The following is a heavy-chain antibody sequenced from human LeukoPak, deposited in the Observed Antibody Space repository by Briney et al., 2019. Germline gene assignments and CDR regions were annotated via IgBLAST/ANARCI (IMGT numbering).Heavy chain of an antibody. CDR3: AKNLYCGGGSCYPSALGMDV. D-gene: IGHD2-15*01. Sequence: GGSLRLSCAASGFTFSSYAMHWVRQAPGKGLEWVSSISGSGNRTYYADSVKGRFTISRDNSKNTLFLQMNSLRAEDTAVYYCAKNLYCGGGSCYPSALGMDVWGQGTTVTVSS. CDR1: GFTFSSYA. V-gene: IGHV3-23*01. CDR2: ISGSGNRT. J-gene: IGHJ6*02.